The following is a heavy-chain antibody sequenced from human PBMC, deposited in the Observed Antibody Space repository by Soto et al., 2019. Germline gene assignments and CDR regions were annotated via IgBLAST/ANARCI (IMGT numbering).Heavy chain of an antibody. CDR3: AKDRQFEYSSSGAFDI. CDR2: ISGSGGST. CDR1: GFTFSSYA. J-gene: IGHJ3*02. D-gene: IGHD6-6*01. V-gene: IGHV3-23*01. Sequence: GGSLRLSCAASGFTFSSYAMSWVRQAPGKGLEWVSAISGSGGSTYYADSVKGRFTISRDNSKNTLYLQMNSLRAEDTAVYYCAKDRQFEYSSSGAFDIWGQGTMVTVSS.